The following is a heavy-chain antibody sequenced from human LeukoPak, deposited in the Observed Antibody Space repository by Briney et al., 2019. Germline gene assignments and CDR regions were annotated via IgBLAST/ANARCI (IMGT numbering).Heavy chain of an antibody. Sequence: ASVKVSCKASGYTFTSYDINWVRQATGQGLEWMGWMNPNSGNTGYAQKFQGRVTITRNTSISTAYMELSSLRSEDTAVYYCARVQGHSSSWYWTNHYYYMDVWGKGTTVTISS. CDR2: MNPNSGNT. CDR3: ARVQGHSSSWYWTNHYYYMDV. V-gene: IGHV1-8*03. J-gene: IGHJ6*03. CDR1: GYTFTSYD. D-gene: IGHD6-13*01.